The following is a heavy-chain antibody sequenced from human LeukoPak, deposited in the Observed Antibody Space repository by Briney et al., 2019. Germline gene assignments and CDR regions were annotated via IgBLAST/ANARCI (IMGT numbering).Heavy chain of an antibody. CDR2: LGPSGTAI. Sequence: GGSLRLSCAASGFTFSSYAMNWVRQAPGRGLEWVSYLGPSGTAIYYADSVKGRFTISRDNARNSRYLQMNSLKTEDTAVYYCTRDQTPYYWGQGTLVTVSS. CDR3: TRDQTPYY. J-gene: IGHJ4*02. CDR1: GFTFSSYA. V-gene: IGHV3-48*01.